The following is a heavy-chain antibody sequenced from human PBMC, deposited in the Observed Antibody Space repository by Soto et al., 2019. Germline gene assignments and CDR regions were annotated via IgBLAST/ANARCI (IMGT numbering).Heavy chain of an antibody. CDR3: ARSLYSSDLDY. V-gene: IGHV3-74*01. Sequence: PGGSLRLSCAASGFTFSTYWMHWLRQAPGKGLVAVSRINSDGSSTSYADSVKGRFTISRDNSKNTLYLQMNSLRAEDTAVYYCARSLYSSDLDYWGQGTLVTVSS. D-gene: IGHD6-19*01. J-gene: IGHJ4*02. CDR1: GFTFSTYW. CDR2: INSDGSST.